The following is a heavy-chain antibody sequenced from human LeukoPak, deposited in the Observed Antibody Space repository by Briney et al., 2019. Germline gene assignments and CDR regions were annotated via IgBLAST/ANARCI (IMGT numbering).Heavy chain of an antibody. CDR1: GFTVSSNY. V-gene: IGHV3-21*01. CDR3: ARNDFWSGYYTIYYGMDV. J-gene: IGHJ6*02. CDR2: ISSSSSYI. Sequence: GGSLRPSCAASGFTVSSNYISWVRQAPGKGLEWVSSISSSSSYIYYADSVKGRFTISRDNAKNSLYLQMNSLRAEDTAVYYCARNDFWSGYYTIYYGMDVWGQGTTVTVSS. D-gene: IGHD3-3*01.